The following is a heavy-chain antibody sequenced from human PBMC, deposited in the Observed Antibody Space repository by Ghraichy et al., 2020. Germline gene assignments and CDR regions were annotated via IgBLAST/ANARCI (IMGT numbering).Heavy chain of an antibody. Sequence: SETLSLTCTVSGGSISSGGYYWSWIRQHPGKGLEWIGYIYYSGSTSYNPSLKSRVTISVDTSKNQFSLKLSSETAADTAVYYCARRSGYIVGGMDVWGQGTTVTVSS. CDR3: ARRSGYIVGGMDV. CDR1: GGSISSGGYY. V-gene: IGHV4-31*03. J-gene: IGHJ6*02. D-gene: IGHD3-3*01. CDR2: IYYSGST.